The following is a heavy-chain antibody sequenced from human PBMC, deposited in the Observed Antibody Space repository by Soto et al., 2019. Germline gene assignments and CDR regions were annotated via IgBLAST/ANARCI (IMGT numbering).Heavy chain of an antibody. CDR3: AREGYCSSTSCRHYYYYYGMDV. J-gene: IGHJ6*02. V-gene: IGHV3-21*01. CDR2: ISSSSSYI. D-gene: IGHD2-2*01. CDR1: GFTFSSYS. Sequence: PGGSLRLSCAASGFTFSSYSMNWVRQAPGKGLEWVSSISSSSSYIYYADSVKGRFTISRDNAKNSLYLQMNSLRAEDTAVYYCAREGYCSSTSCRHYYYYYGMDVWGQGTTVTVSS.